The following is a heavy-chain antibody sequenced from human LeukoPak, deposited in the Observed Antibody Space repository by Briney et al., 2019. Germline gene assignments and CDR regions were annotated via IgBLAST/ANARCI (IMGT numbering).Heavy chain of an antibody. D-gene: IGHD3-16*01. V-gene: IGHV4-4*02. CDR3: ARDLGYYYGLDI. CDR1: GGSRINAGW. J-gene: IGHJ6*02. CDR2: IFHSGNT. Sequence: PSGTLSPTCDVSGGSRINAGWWSWVRQPPGKGLEWIGEIFHSGNTKYNPSLESRVTISVDKSNHQFTLEMKSVTAADTAIYYCARDLGYYYGLDIWSRGTTVTVSS.